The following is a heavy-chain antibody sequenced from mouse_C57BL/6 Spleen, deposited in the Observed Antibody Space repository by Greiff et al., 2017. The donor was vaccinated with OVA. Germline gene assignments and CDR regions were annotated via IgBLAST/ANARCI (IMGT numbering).Heavy chain of an antibody. CDR2: INYDGSST. V-gene: IGHV5-16*01. D-gene: IGHD1-1*01. J-gene: IGHJ1*03. CDR3: AREYYYGSSSWYFDV. Sequence: EVQVVESEGGLVQPGSSMKLSCTASGFTFSDYYMAWVRQVPEKGLEWVANINYDGSSTYYLDSLKSRFIISRDNAKNILYLQMSSLKSEDTATYYCAREYYYGSSSWYFDVWGTGTTVTVSS. CDR1: GFTFSDYY.